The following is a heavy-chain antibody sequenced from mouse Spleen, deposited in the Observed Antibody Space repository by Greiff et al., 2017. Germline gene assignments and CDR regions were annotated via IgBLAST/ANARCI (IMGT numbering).Heavy chain of an antibody. CDR2: INPSTGYT. V-gene: IGHV1-7*01. CDR3: ARGYYGSSYNWYFDV. J-gene: IGHJ1*01. CDR1: GYTFTSYW. D-gene: IGHD1-1*01. Sequence: VKLVESGAELAKPGASVKMSCKASGYTFTSYWMHWVKQRPGQGLEWIGYINPSTGYTEYNQKFKDKATLTADKSSSTAYMQLSSLTSEDSAVYYCARGYYGSSYNWYFDVWGAGTTVTVSS.